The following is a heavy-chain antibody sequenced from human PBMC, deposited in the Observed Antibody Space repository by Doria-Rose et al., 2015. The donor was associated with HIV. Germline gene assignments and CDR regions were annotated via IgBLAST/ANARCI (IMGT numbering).Heavy chain of an antibody. CDR1: GVSLSSPGMG. V-gene: IGHV2-26*01. J-gene: IGHJ4*02. D-gene: IGHD6-13*01. CDR2: IFSDDER. Sequence: VQLVQSGPVLVKPTETLTLTCTVSGVSLSSPGMGVSWIRQPPGKALEWLANIFSDDERSYKPSLKSRLTISRGTSKSQVVLTMTDTDPVDTATYYCARIKSSRWYHKYYFDFWGQGTLVIVSA. CDR3: ARIKSSRWYHKYYFDF.